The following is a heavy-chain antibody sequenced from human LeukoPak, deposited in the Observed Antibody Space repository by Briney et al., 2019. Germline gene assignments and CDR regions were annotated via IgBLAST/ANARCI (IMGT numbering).Heavy chain of an antibody. CDR1: GGSISSSSHY. D-gene: IGHD2-21*01. CDR3: ARQGESLTWLDP. V-gene: IGHV4-39*01. Sequence: SETLSLTCTVSGGSISSSSHYWAWIRQPPGKGLAWIGSIYYSGSSYYNPSLNSRATISVDTSKSQFSLKLNFVTAADTAVYYCARQGESLTWLDPWGQGTLVTVSS. CDR2: IYYSGSS. J-gene: IGHJ5*02.